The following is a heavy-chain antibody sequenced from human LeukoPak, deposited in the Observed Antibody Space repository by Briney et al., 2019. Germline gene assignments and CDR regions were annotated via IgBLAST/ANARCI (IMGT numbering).Heavy chain of an antibody. V-gene: IGHV3-23*01. Sequence: GGSLRLSCAASGFTFSSCEMNWVRQAPGKGLEWVSGISPSGGITYYTDSVKGRFTISRDNSKNSLYLQMNSLRAEDTAVYYCARADRLGAALLASFDYWGQGTLVTVSS. CDR3: ARADRLGAALLASFDY. CDR1: GFTFSSCE. CDR2: ISPSGGIT. J-gene: IGHJ4*02. D-gene: IGHD3-16*01.